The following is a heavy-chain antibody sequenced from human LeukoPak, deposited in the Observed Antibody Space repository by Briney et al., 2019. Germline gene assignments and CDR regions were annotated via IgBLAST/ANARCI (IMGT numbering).Heavy chain of an antibody. CDR3: ARDKASGSSYGSSFHF. D-gene: IGHD1-26*01. Sequence: PGGSLRLSCAASGFTFNYYLMTWVRQGPGKGLEWVTTIKEDGSERYYVESVKGRFTISRDNAKNSLYLQMNSLRVEDTALYYCARDKASGSSYGSSFHFWGQGTMVTVSS. CDR2: IKEDGSER. CDR1: GFTFNYYL. V-gene: IGHV3-7*01. J-gene: IGHJ3*01.